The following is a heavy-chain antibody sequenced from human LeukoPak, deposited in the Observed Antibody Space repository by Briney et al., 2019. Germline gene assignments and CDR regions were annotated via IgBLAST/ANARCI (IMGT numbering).Heavy chain of an antibody. CDR3: ARWRGSGNYYDY. V-gene: IGHV3-64*01. D-gene: IGHD3-10*01. CDR1: GFTLSSYA. CDR2: INTNGGAT. Sequence: PGGSLRLSCVASGFTLSSYAMCWVRQAPGKGLEYVSAINTNGGATYYANSMKGRFTISRDNSKNALYLQMGSLRAEDMAVHYCARWRGSGNYYDYWGQGTLVTVSS. J-gene: IGHJ4*02.